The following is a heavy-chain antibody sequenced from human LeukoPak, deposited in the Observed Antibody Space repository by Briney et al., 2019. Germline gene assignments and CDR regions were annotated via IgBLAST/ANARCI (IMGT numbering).Heavy chain of an antibody. D-gene: IGHD2-21*01. J-gene: IGHJ4*02. V-gene: IGHV1-18*01. CDR2: MNADNGKT. CDR3: WRDWPPVITDY. Sequence: ASVNVSCKASGYSFTNYGISWLRQAAGQGLEGMGRMNADNGKTHYPQKFQDRVNLTTDRSTTTAYMEMRRLVSDDTAGLYFWRDWPPVITDYWGEGTLVIVSS. CDR1: GYSFTNYG.